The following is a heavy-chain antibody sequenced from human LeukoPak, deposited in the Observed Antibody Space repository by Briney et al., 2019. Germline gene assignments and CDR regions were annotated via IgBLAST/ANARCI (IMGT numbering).Heavy chain of an antibody. D-gene: IGHD5-18*01. CDR3: ASPRDGYSYDTFDY. CDR2: IYSGGST. V-gene: IGHV3-66*01. J-gene: IGHJ4*02. Sequence: GGSLRLSCAASGFTVSSNYMSWDRQAPGKGLEWVSVIYSGGSTYYADSVKGRFTISRDNSKNTLYLQMNSLRAEDTAVYYCASPRDGYSYDTFDYWGQGTLVTVSS. CDR1: GFTVSSNY.